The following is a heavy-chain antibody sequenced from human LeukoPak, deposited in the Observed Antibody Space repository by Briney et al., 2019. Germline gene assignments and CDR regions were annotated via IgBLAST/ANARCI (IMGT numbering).Heavy chain of an antibody. D-gene: IGHD6-13*01. CDR3: ARDQYSSSWPDY. J-gene: IGHJ4*02. Sequence: ASVKVSCKASGYTFITYYMHWVRRAPGQGLEWMGIINPSGGSTSYAQKFQGRVTMTRDTSTSTVYMELSSLRSEDTAVYYCARDQYSSSWPDYWGQGTLVTVSS. CDR1: GYTFITYY. V-gene: IGHV1-46*01. CDR2: INPSGGST.